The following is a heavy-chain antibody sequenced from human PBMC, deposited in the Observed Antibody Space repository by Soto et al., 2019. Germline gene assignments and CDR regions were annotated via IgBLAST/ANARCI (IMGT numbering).Heavy chain of an antibody. V-gene: IGHV4-59*08. J-gene: IGHJ3*02. D-gene: IGHD4-17*01. CDR1: GGSISSYY. CDR3: ARHYQLNYGDYRILNAFDI. CDR2: IYYSGST. Sequence: SETLSLTCTVSGGSISSYYWSWIRQPPGKGLEWIGYIYYSGSTNYNPSLKSRVTISVDTSKNQFSLKLSSVTAADTAVYYCARHYQLNYGDYRILNAFDIWGQGTMVTVSS.